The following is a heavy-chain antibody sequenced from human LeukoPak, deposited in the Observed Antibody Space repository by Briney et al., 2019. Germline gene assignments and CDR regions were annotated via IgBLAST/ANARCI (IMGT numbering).Heavy chain of an antibody. J-gene: IGHJ4*02. D-gene: IGHD6-13*01. CDR1: GFTFSSYA. Sequence: GGSLRLSCAASGFTFSSYAMSWVRQAPGKGLEWVSAISGSGGSTYYADSVKGRFTISRDNSKNTLYLQMNSLRAENTAVYYCAKRHSSSWYGTKNYFDYWGQGTLVTVSS. CDR2: ISGSGGST. CDR3: AKRHSSSWYGTKNYFDY. V-gene: IGHV3-23*01.